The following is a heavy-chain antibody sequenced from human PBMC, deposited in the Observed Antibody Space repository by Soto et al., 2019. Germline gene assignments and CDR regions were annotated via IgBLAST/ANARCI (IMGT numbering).Heavy chain of an antibody. CDR1: GGPISGTSYY. D-gene: IGHD4-17*01. V-gene: IGHV4-39*01. CDR2: IYYSGST. Sequence: SETLSLTCTVSGGPISGTSYYWGWIRQPPGKGLEWIGSIYYSGSTYYNPSLKSRVTISVDTSKNQFSLKVSSVTAADTVVYYCGRLTTVTSSDYFHYWGQGTLVTVSS. J-gene: IGHJ1*01. CDR3: GRLTTVTSSDYFHY.